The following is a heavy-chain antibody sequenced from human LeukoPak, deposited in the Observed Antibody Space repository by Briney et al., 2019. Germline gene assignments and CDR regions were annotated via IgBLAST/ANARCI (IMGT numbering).Heavy chain of an antibody. CDR1: GYSISSGYY. CDR3: ARQDGGYYYYYYMDV. J-gene: IGHJ6*03. V-gene: IGHV4-38-2*01. Sequence: SETLSLTCAVSGYSISSGYYWGWIRQPPGKGLEWIGSIYYSGSTYYNPSLKSRVTISVDTSKNQFSLKLSSVTAADTAVYHCARQDGGYYYYYYMDVWGKGTTVTVSS. CDR2: IYYSGST.